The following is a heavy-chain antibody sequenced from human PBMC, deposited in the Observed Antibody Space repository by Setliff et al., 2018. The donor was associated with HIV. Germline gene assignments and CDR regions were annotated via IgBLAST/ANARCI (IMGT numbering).Heavy chain of an antibody. J-gene: IGHJ3*02. V-gene: IGHV3-21*01. CDR1: GFTFKSYS. CDR3: ARDPTARGDAFDI. CDR2: ISSSSSYI. Sequence: GSVKVSCEASGFTFKSYSINWVRQAPGQGLEWVSSISSSSSYIYYADSVKGRFTISRDNAKNSLFLQMNSLRAEDTAVYYCARDPTARGDAFDIWGQGTMVTVS. D-gene: IGHD4-17*01.